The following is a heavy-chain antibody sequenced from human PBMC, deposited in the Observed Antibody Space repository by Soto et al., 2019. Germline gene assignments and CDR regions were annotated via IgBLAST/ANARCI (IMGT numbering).Heavy chain of an antibody. CDR1: GVSITNYY. Sequence: NPSETLSLTCTVSGVSITNYYWSWIRQTPGKGLEWIGYVHYNGNTNYNPSLKSRITVSLDTSNNQFSLNLQSVTAADAAVYYCATLPCQRSSDSCPICCDFGYWGQGTLVTVSS. CDR2: VHYNGNT. V-gene: IGHV4-59*01. D-gene: IGHD2-2*01. CDR3: ATLPCQRSSDSCPICCDFGY. J-gene: IGHJ4*02.